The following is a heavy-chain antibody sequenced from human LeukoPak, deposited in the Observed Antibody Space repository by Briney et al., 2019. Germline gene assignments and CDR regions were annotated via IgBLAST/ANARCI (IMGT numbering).Heavy chain of an antibody. CDR2: FNPNSGGT. V-gene: IGHV1-2*02. Sequence: ASVKVSCKASGYTFTGYYMHWVRQAPGQGLEWMGWFNPNSGGTNYAQKFQGRVTMTRDTSISTAYMELSRLRSDDTAVYYCARGNVYGGNSGALWGQGTLVTVSS. D-gene: IGHD4-23*01. J-gene: IGHJ4*02. CDR1: GYTFTGYY. CDR3: ARGNVYGGNSGAL.